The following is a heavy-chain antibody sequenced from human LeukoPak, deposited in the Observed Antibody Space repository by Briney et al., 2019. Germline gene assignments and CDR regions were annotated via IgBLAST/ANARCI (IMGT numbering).Heavy chain of an antibody. V-gene: IGHV4-39*01. Sequence: PSETLSLTCTVSGGSISSRNYYWGWIRQPPGKGLEWIGSIYYNGDTYYNPSLRSRVTITVNTNKEQFSLKDTSVTAADTAVYYCARRFYYYYGSGSYGGFDIWGRGTMVTVSS. D-gene: IGHD3-10*01. J-gene: IGHJ3*02. CDR1: GGSISSRNYY. CDR2: IYYNGDT. CDR3: ARRFYYYYGSGSYGGFDI.